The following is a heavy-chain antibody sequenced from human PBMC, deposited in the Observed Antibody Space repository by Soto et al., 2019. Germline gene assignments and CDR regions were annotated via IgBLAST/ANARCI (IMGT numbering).Heavy chain of an antibody. CDR2: IKNKANSYTT. CDR3: TRWAYHSSDHDY. Sequence: EVQLVESGGGLVQPGGSLRLSCAASGFTFSDHYMDWVRQAPGKGLDWVGRIKNKANSYTTEYAASVKDRFTISRDDSENSLYLQMNSLKTEDTAVYYCTRWAYHSSDHDYWGQGTLGTVSS. CDR1: GFTFSDHY. V-gene: IGHV3-72*01. D-gene: IGHD3-22*01. J-gene: IGHJ4*02.